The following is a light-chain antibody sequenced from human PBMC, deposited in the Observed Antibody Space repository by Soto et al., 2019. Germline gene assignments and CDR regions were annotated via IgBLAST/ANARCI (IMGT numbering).Light chain of an antibody. CDR3: QQYGSSPLT. Sequence: EIVLTQSPGTLSLSPGERATLSCRASQSVSNSYLAWYQQKPGQAPRLLISGASSRATGIPDRFNGSGSGTDLTVPISRLEPEDFAVYYCQQYGSSPLTFGGGTKVEIK. CDR2: GAS. J-gene: IGKJ4*01. V-gene: IGKV3-20*01. CDR1: QSVSNSY.